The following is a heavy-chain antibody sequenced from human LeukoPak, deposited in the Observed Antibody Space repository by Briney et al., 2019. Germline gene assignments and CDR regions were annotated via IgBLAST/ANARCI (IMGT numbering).Heavy chain of an antibody. CDR1: GGTFSSFA. CDR3: ARIAARDYYYYYMDV. CDR2: SIPIFGTA. Sequence: GASVKVSCKASGGTFSSFAISWVRQAPGQGLEWMGASIPIFGTANYAQKFQGRVTITTDESTSTAYMELSSLRSEDTAVYYCARIAARDYYYYYMDVWGKGTPVTVSS. D-gene: IGHD6-6*01. V-gene: IGHV1-69*05. J-gene: IGHJ6*03.